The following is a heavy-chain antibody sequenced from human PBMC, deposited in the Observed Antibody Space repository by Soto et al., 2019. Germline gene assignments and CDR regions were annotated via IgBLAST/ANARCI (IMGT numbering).Heavy chain of an antibody. J-gene: IGHJ4*02. CDR2: ISVYNGNT. CDR3: ARAPRDGYNYVLP. CDR1: GYTFTSYG. Sequence: QVQLVQSGAEVKKPGASVKVSCKASGYTFTSYGISWVRQVPGQGLEWMGWISVYNGNTNYAQKFQGRVTMTTDTSTTTAYMELRSLRSDDTAVYYCARAPRDGYNYVLPWGQGTLVIVSS. D-gene: IGHD5-12*01. V-gene: IGHV1-18*01.